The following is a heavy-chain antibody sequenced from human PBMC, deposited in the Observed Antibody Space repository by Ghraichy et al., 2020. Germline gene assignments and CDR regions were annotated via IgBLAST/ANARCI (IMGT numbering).Heavy chain of an antibody. Sequence: GSLRLSCAASGFTFSSYAMSWVRQAPGKGLEWVSAISGSGGSTYYADSVKGRFTISRDNSKNTLYPQMNSLRAEDTAVYYCAKILRGYSGYDAFDIWGQGTMVTVSS. V-gene: IGHV3-23*01. CDR3: AKILRGYSGYDAFDI. J-gene: IGHJ3*02. CDR1: GFTFSSYA. CDR2: ISGSGGST. D-gene: IGHD5-12*01.